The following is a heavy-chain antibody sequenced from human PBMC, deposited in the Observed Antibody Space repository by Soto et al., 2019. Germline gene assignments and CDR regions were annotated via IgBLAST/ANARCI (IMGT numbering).Heavy chain of an antibody. Sequence: QVQLVQSGAEVKKPGSSVKVSCKASGGTFSSYAISWVRQAPGQGLEWMGGIIPIFGTANYAQKFQGRVTITADEYTSTAYMELSSLRSEDTAVYYCARAQGAYYYDSSGYRTSFFGYWGQGTLVTVSS. CDR3: ARAQGAYYYDSSGYRTSFFGY. D-gene: IGHD3-22*01. J-gene: IGHJ4*02. CDR1: GGTFSSYA. V-gene: IGHV1-69*01. CDR2: IIPIFGTA.